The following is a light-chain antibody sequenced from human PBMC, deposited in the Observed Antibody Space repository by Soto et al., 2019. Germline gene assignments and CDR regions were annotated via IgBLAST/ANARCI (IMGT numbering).Light chain of an antibody. Sequence: DIQMTQSPSSLSASVGDRVTITCRASQSISSFLNWYHQKPGKAPKLLISTASNLQSGVPSRFSGSGSGTDFTLTISSLQPEDFATYYCQQSYSTPLTFGPGTKVDIK. V-gene: IGKV1-39*01. CDR1: QSISSF. J-gene: IGKJ3*01. CDR2: TAS. CDR3: QQSYSTPLT.